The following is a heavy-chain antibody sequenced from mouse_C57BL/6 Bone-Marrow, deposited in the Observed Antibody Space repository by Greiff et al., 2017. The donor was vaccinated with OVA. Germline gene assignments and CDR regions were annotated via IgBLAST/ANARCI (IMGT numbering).Heavy chain of an antibody. CDR1: GYTFTSYD. D-gene: IGHD2-3*01. CDR3: ARGGIYDGYFFAY. Sequence: QVQLQQSGPELVKPGASVKLSCKASGYTFTSYDINWVKQRPGQGLEWIGWISPRDGSTQYNEKFKGRATLTVDTSSSTAYMELHSLTSEDSAVYFCARGGIYDGYFFAYWGQGTLVTVSA. CDR2: ISPRDGST. V-gene: IGHV1-85*01. J-gene: IGHJ3*01.